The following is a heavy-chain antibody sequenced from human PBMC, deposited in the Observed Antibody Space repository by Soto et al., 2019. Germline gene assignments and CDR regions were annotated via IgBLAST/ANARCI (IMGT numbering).Heavy chain of an antibody. Sequence: GGSLRLSCAASGFTFSSYWMSWVRQAPGKGLEWVANINQDGSEKYYVDSVKGRFTISRDNAKNSLYLQMTSLRAEDTAVYYCAREGRAARGDKGWFDPWGQGTLVTVSS. D-gene: IGHD6-6*01. CDR1: GFTFSSYW. V-gene: IGHV3-7*03. CDR3: AREGRAARGDKGWFDP. CDR2: INQDGSEK. J-gene: IGHJ5*02.